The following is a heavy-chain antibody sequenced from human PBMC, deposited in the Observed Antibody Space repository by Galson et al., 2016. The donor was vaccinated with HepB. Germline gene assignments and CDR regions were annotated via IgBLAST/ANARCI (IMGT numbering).Heavy chain of an antibody. Sequence: SVKVSCKASGYTFTSYYMHWVRQAPGQGLEWMGIINPSGGSTRYAQKFQGRVTMTRDTSTSTVYMELSSLRSEDTAVYYCARDGVPSYDSSGYIGASDYWGQGTLVTVSS. CDR2: INPSGGST. D-gene: IGHD3-22*01. J-gene: IGHJ4*02. CDR1: GYTFTSYY. CDR3: ARDGVPSYDSSGYIGASDY. V-gene: IGHV1-46*01.